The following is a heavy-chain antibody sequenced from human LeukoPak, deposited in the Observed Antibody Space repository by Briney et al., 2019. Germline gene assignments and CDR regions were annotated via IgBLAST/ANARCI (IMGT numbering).Heavy chain of an antibody. J-gene: IGHJ4*02. D-gene: IGHD3/OR15-3a*01. CDR2: IYHSGST. V-gene: IGHV4-39*01. CDR1: GDSISSSGYY. CDR3: ARQTGSGLFILP. Sequence: SETLSLTCTVSGDSISSSGYYWGWIRQPPGKGLEWIGSIYHSGSTYYNPSLKSRVTISVDTSKNQFSLRLTSVTAADTAVYYCARQTGSGLFILPGGQGTLVTVSS.